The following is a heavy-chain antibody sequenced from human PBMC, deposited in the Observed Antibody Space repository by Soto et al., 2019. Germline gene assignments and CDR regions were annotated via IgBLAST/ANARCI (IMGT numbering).Heavy chain of an antibody. CDR2: IYYSGST. Sequence: ETLSLTCTVSGGSVSSGSYYWSWIRQPPGKGLEWIGYIYYSGSTNYNPSLKSRVTISVDTSKNQFSLKLSSVTAADTAVYYCARDSDYYDSSGYYSYYYYGMDVWGQGTTVTVSS. D-gene: IGHD3-22*01. CDR3: ARDSDYYDSSGYYSYYYYGMDV. CDR1: GGSVSSGSYY. J-gene: IGHJ6*02. V-gene: IGHV4-61*01.